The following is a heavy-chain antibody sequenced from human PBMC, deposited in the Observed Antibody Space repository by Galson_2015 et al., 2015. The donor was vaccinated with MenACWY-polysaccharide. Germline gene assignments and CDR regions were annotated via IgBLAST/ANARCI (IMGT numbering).Heavy chain of an antibody. J-gene: IGHJ4*02. CDR2: TYYRSKWYH. D-gene: IGHD6-13*01. CDR1: DSVSSNSAA. CDR3: ARTCPPYSRTWYECFDY. Sequence: DSVSSNSAAWNWIRQSPSRGLEWLGRTYYRSKWYHDYPVSVKSRITINPDTSKNQFSLQLNSVTPDDTALYYCARTCPPYSRTWYECFDYWDQGTLVTVSS. V-gene: IGHV6-1*01.